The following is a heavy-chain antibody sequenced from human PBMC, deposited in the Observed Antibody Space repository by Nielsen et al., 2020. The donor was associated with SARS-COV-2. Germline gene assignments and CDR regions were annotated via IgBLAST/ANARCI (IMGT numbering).Heavy chain of an antibody. CDR2: ISGRGSMI. V-gene: IGHV3-23*01. D-gene: IGHD6-19*01. CDR3: TKVPNSSGRPLFYGMDV. J-gene: IGHJ6*02. CDR1: GFLFDNYA. Sequence: ESLKIPRSASGFLFDNYAMNWVRQAPGKGLEWVSTISGRGSMIYYSDPVKGRFTISRDSSKNTVFLEMNSLRAGDTAIYYCTKVPNSSGRPLFYGMDVWGQGTTVIVSS.